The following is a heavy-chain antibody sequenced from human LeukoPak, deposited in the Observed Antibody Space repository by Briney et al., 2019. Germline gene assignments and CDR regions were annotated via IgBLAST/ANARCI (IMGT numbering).Heavy chain of an antibody. V-gene: IGHV4-39*07. J-gene: IGHJ4*02. CDR1: GGSINTGDYY. CDR2: LFYTGNT. CDR3: ARENIVPTRDFDY. D-gene: IGHD5-12*01. Sequence: SKTLSLTCTVSGGSINTGDYYWTWIRQPPGKGLEWIGSLFYTGNTYYNPSLKTRVTISIDTSKNQFSLKLTSVTAADTAVYYCARENIVPTRDFDYWGQGTLVTVSS.